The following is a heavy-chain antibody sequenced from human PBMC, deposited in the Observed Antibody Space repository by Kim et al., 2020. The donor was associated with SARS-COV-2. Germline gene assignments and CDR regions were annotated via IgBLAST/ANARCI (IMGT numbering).Heavy chain of an antibody. V-gene: IGHV3-13*04. CDR3: ARGSGVGE. Sequence: GGSLRLSCAASGFTFSSYDMHWVRQVLGKGLEWVSSISTAGDTHYTRSVEGRFTISRDNTKSTLYLHKNSLRDADTAVYYCARGSGVGEWGNGSILTVS. CDR1: GFTFSSYD. D-gene: IGHD3-16*01. CDR2: ISTAGDT. J-gene: IGHJ4*01.